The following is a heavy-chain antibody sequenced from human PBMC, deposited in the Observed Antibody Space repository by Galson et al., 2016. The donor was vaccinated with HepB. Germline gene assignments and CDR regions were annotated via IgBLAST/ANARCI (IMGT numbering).Heavy chain of an antibody. CDR3: ARGSDHDYGDNRLDQ. V-gene: IGHV3-7*01. J-gene: IGHJ4*02. CDR2: IKQDGSEK. Sequence: SLRLSCATSGFTFSSYWMSWVRQAPGKGLEFVANIKQDGSEKNYLDSVRGRFTISRDNTNRSLSLQMNSLRGEDTAVYYCARGSDHDYGDNRLDQWGQGILVAVSS. D-gene: IGHD4-17*01. CDR1: GFTFSSYW.